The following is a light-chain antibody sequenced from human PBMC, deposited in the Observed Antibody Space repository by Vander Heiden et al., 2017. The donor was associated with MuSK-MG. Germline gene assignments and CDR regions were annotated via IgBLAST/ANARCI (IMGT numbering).Light chain of an antibody. CDR3: TSETTSSWNWV. CDR2: EVS. J-gene: IGLJ3*02. Sequence: QSALTQPASVSGSPAPSITVSCTGTSRDVGRYKDGPWYQQHPGKAPKLMIFEVSNRTSGVANPFSGTKSGNTAALTISGLQAEDEAHYYCTSETTSSWNWVFGGGAKLTVL. V-gene: IGLV2-14*01. CDR1: SRDVGRYKD.